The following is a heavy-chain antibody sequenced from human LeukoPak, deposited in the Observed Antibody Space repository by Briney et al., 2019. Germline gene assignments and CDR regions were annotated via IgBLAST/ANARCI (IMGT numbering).Heavy chain of an antibody. J-gene: IGHJ3*02. V-gene: IGHV3-23*01. Sequence: GGSLRLSCAASGFTFSSYGMSWVRQAPGKGLEWVSAISGSGGSTYYADSVKGRFTVSRDNSKNTLYLQMNSLRAEDTAVYYCAKVKGRAILEAFDIWGQGTMVTVSS. CDR3: AKVKGRAILEAFDI. D-gene: IGHD2-2*01. CDR1: GFTFSSYG. CDR2: ISGSGGST.